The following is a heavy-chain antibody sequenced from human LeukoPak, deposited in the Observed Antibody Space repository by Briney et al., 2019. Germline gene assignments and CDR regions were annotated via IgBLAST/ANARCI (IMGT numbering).Heavy chain of an antibody. V-gene: IGHV1-69*05. J-gene: IGHJ4*02. CDR2: IIPIFGTA. Sequence: SVKVSCKASGGTFSSYAISWVRQAPVQGLEWMGRIIPIFGTANYAQKFQGRVTITTDESTSTAYMELSSLRSEDTAVYYCARGPSTDCSGGSCYYPFDYWGQGTLVTVSS. CDR1: GGTFSSYA. D-gene: IGHD2-15*01. CDR3: ARGPSTDCSGGSCYYPFDY.